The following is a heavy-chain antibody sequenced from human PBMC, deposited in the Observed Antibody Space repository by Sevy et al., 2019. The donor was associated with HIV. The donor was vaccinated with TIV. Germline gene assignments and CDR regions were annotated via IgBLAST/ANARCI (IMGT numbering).Heavy chain of an antibody. Sequence: ASVKVSCKTSGYTFIKHPLSWVRQAPGQGLEWMGCIKTSNGEKKNAQKFQGRATMTTDTSTSTAYMELRGLRSDDTAVYYCARDSDGSGRYYLDYFDSWGQGTLVTVSS. CDR1: GYTFIKHP. CDR2: IKTSNGEK. V-gene: IGHV1-18*01. D-gene: IGHD3-22*01. CDR3: ARDSDGSGRYYLDYFDS. J-gene: IGHJ4*02.